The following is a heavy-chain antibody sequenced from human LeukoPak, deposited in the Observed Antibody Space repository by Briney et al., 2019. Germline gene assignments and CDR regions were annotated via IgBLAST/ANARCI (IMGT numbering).Heavy chain of an antibody. J-gene: IGHJ6*02. V-gene: IGHV1-69*04. Sequence: SVKVSCKASGGTFSSYAISWVRQAPGQGLEWMGRIIPTLGIANYAQKFQGRVTITADKSTSTAYMELSSLRSEDTAVYYCARDHRESYYYYGMDVWGQGTTVTVSS. CDR1: GGTFSSYA. CDR3: ARDHRESYYYYGMDV. D-gene: IGHD5-24*01. CDR2: IIPTLGIA.